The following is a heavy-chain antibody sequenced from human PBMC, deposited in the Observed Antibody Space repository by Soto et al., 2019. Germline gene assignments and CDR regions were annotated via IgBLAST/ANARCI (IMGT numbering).Heavy chain of an antibody. CDR3: ATVRWELHDAFDI. CDR2: IYHSGMT. CDR1: GGSISTGGYY. V-gene: IGHV4-31*03. J-gene: IGHJ3*02. Sequence: QVQLQESGPGLVKPSQTLSLTCTVSGGSISTGGYYWSWIRQHPGRGLEWIGYIYHSGMTFSNPSHQSRVAISIDTSKNKFSLKLSSVTAAATAVYYCATVRWELHDAFDIWGQGTMVSVSS. D-gene: IGHD1-26*01.